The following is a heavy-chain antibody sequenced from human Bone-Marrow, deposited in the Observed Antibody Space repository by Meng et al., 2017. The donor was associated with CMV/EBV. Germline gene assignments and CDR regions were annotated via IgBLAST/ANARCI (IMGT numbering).Heavy chain of an antibody. J-gene: IGHJ5*02. CDR3: TRDADYDFWSGSSEGNWFAP. V-gene: IGHV3-49*04. D-gene: IGHD3-3*01. CDR2: IRSKAYGGTT. CDR1: GFTFSSYW. Sequence: GESLKISCAASGFTFSSYWMHWVRQAPGKGLEWVGFIRSKAYGGTTEYAASVKGRFTISRDDSKSIAYLQMNSLKTEDTAVYYCTRDADYDFWSGSSEGNWFAPWGQGTLVTVYS.